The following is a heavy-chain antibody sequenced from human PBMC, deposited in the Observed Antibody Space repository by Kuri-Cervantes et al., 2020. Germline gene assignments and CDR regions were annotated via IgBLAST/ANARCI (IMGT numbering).Heavy chain of an antibody. CDR3: ARDNGDYYWNWFDP. V-gene: IGHV7-4-1*02. D-gene: IGHD4-17*01. Sequence: ASVKVSCKASGYTFTSYAMNWVRQAPGQGLEWMGWINTNTGNPTYAQGFTGRFVFSLDTSVSTAYLQISSLKAEDTAVYYCARDNGDYYWNWFDPWGQGTLVTVSS. J-gene: IGHJ5*02. CDR1: GYTFTSYA. CDR2: INTNTGNP.